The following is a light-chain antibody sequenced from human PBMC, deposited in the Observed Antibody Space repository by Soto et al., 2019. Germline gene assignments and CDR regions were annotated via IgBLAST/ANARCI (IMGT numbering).Light chain of an antibody. CDR1: QTISSY. CDR2: AAS. J-gene: IGKJ1*01. V-gene: IGKV1-39*01. CDR3: QQSYSTTRT. Sequence: DIQMTQSPSSLSASVGDRVTITYRASQTISSYLNWYQQKPGKAPKLLIYAASSLQSGVPSRFSGSVSGTDFNLTISSLQTEDFATYECQQSYSTTRTVGQGTKGEI.